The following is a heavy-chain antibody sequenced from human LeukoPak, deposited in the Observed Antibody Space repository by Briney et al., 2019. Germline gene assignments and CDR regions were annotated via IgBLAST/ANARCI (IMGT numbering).Heavy chain of an antibody. V-gene: IGHV4-38-2*01. CDR2: IYHSGST. D-gene: IGHD2-2*01. J-gene: IGHJ4*02. CDR1: GYSISSGYY. CDR3: ARHRYCSSTSCQGSDY. Sequence: PSETLSLTCAVSGYSISSGYYWGWIRQPPGKGLEWIGSIYHSGSTYYNPSLKSRVTISVDPSKNQFSLKLSSVTAADTAVYYCARHRYCSSTSCQGSDYWGQGTLVTVSS.